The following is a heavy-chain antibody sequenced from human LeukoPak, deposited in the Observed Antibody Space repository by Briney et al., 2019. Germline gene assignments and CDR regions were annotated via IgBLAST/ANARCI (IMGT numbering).Heavy chain of an antibody. D-gene: IGHD4-17*01. CDR3: AREGGYGDYEFVY. CDR1: GFIFGNYW. CDR2: IKQDGSEK. J-gene: IGHJ4*02. Sequence: GGSLRLSCAASGFIFGNYWMSWVRQAPGKGLEWVANIKQDGSEKYYVDSVKGRFTISRDNAKNSLYLQMNSLRAEDTAVYSCAREGGYGDYEFVYWGQGTLVTVSS. V-gene: IGHV3-7*01.